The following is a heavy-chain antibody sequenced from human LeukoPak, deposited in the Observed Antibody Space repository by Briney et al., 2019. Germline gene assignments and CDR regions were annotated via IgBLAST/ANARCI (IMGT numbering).Heavy chain of an antibody. CDR3: ARAMRSGYDY. V-gene: IGHV3-48*02. Sequence: GGSLRLSCAASGFTFSSYGTNWVRQAPGKRLEWVSYISSSSDSIHYADSVKGRFTISRDNAENSLYLQMSSLRDEDTAVYYCARAMRSGYDYWGQGTLVTVSS. J-gene: IGHJ4*02. D-gene: IGHD5-12*01. CDR1: GFTFSSYG. CDR2: ISSSSDSI.